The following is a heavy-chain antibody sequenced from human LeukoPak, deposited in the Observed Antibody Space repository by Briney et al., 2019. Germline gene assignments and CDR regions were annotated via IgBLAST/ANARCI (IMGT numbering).Heavy chain of an antibody. CDR1: GGSFRCYY. J-gene: IGHJ4*02. CDR2: INHRGST. V-gene: IGHV4-34*01. Sequence: SETLSLTCAVCGGSFRCYYGRGLRQPPGKGLEGIGEINHRGSTNYNPSLKSRVTISVDTSKNQFSLKLRSVTAADTAVYYCARGSYSGFGELEDWGQGTLVTVSS. CDR3: ARGSYSGFGELED. D-gene: IGHD3-10*01.